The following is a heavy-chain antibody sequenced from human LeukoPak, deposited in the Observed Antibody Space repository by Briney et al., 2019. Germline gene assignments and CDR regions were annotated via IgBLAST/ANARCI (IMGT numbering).Heavy chain of an antibody. J-gene: IGHJ4*02. CDR1: GFSFNIYG. Sequence: GGSLRLSCAASGFSFNIYGMHWVRQTPGRGPEWLAVIWYDGNRKYYADSVKGRFTISRDTSTNTLYLHMNSLRAEDTALYYCARDIDTSGHYFFDYWSQGTLVTVSS. CDR2: IWYDGNRK. CDR3: ARDIDTSGHYFFDY. D-gene: IGHD3-22*01. V-gene: IGHV3-33*01.